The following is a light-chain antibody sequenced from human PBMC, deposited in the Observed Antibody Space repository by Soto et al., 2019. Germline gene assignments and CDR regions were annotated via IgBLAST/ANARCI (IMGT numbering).Light chain of an antibody. CDR3: QQRSDWPST. Sequence: EIVMTQSPATLSVSPGETATLSCRASQSVSSYLAWYQQKPGQAPRLLIYDASNRATGIPARFSGSGSGTDFTLTISSLEPDDFAVYYCQQRSDWPSTFGGGTKVQIK. CDR2: DAS. CDR1: QSVSSY. J-gene: IGKJ4*01. V-gene: IGKV3-11*01.